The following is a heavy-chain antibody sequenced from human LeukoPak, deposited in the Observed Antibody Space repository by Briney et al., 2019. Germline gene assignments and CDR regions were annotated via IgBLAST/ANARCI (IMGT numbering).Heavy chain of an antibody. CDR3: ARDRDWSFDY. D-gene: IGHD3-9*01. CDR2: IRGSSSAM. J-gene: IGHJ4*02. CDR1: GFSFSEYS. Sequence: LSGGSLILSCAASGFSFSEYSMNWVRQAPGKGLEWVSNIRGSSSAMNYADSVKGRFTISSDNAKNSLYLEMSSLRAEDTAVYYCARDRDWSFDYWGQGTLVTVSS. V-gene: IGHV3-48*04.